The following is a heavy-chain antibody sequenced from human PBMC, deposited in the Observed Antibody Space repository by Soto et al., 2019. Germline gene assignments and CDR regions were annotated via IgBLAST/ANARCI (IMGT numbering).Heavy chain of an antibody. J-gene: IGHJ5*02. CDR1: GYTFTDYG. CDR2: ISTYNGNT. D-gene: IGHD6-13*01. Sequence: ASVKVSCKASGYTFTDYGITWVRQAPGQGHEWMGWISTYNGNTNYAQNLQGRVTMTTDTSTSTAYMELRSLRSDDTAMYFCARCLSSWYWFDPWGQGTLVTVSS. V-gene: IGHV1-18*01. CDR3: ARCLSSWYWFDP.